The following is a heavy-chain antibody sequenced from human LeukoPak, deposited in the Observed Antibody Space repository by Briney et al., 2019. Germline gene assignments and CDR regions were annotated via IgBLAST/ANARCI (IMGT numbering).Heavy chain of an antibody. J-gene: IGHJ4*02. CDR2: IYYSGST. D-gene: IGHD6-13*01. CDR3: AGGQQLFDY. CDR1: GGSISSHY. Sequence: SETLSLTCTVSGGSISSHYWSWIRQPPGKGLEWIGYIYYSGSTNYNPSLKSRVAISVDTSKNQSSLKLSSVTAADTAVYYCAGGQQLFDYWGQGTLVTVSS. V-gene: IGHV4-59*11.